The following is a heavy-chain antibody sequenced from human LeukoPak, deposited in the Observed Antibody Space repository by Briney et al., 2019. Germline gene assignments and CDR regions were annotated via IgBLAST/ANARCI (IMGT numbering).Heavy chain of an antibody. J-gene: IGHJ3*02. CDR1: GFTFSDYY. Sequence: GGSLRLSCAASGFTFSDYYMSWIRQAPGKGLEWVGRIRSKTDGGTTEYIAPVKGRFTISRDDSKNTLYLQMNSLKTEDTAVYYCTTDQSHAFDIWGQGTMVTVSS. V-gene: IGHV3-15*01. CDR2: IRSKTDGGTT. CDR3: TTDQSHAFDI.